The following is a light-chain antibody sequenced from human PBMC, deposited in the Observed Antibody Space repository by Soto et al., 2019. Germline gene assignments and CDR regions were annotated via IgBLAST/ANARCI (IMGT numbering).Light chain of an antibody. J-gene: IGKJ1*01. CDR2: LGS. CDR3: MQSLQTPPT. Sequence: DIVMTQSPLSLPVTPGEPASISCRSGQSLLHSNVYNYLDWYLQKPGQSPQLLIYLGSNRASGVPGRFSGSGSGTDFTLKISRVEAEDVGVYYCMQSLQTPPTFGQGTKVDIK. V-gene: IGKV2-28*01. CDR1: QSLLHSNVYNY.